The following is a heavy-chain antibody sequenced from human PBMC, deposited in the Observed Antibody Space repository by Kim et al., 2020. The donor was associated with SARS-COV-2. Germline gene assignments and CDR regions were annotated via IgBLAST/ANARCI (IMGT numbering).Heavy chain of an antibody. V-gene: IGHV1-3*01. CDR3: AKDWEVRGITPDY. D-gene: IGHD3-10*01. J-gene: IGHJ4*02. CDR1: GYTFTSYA. CDR2: INAGNGYT. Sequence: ASVKVSCKASGYTFTSYAMHWLRQAPGQRLEWMGWINAGNGYTKYSQKFQGRLTITRDTSASTAYMELSSLTSEDTAVYYCAKDWEVRGITPDYWGQGTPFTVSS.